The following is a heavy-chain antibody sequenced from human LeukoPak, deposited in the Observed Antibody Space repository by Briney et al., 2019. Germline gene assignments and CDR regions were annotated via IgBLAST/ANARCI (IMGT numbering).Heavy chain of an antibody. V-gene: IGHV3-9*01. J-gene: IGHJ3*02. Sequence: GGSLRLSCAASGFTFSSYAMSWVRQAPGKGLEWVSGISWNSGSIGYADSVKGRFTISRDNAKNSLYLQMNSLRAEDTALYYCAKDLVGAISSAFDIWGQGTMVTVSS. D-gene: IGHD1-26*01. CDR2: ISWNSGSI. CDR3: AKDLVGAISSAFDI. CDR1: GFTFSSYA.